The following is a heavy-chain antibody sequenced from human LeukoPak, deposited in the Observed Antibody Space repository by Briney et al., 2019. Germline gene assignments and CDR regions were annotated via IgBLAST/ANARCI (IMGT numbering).Heavy chain of an antibody. CDR3: ARHAADGYKYDAFDI. Sequence: PSETLSLTCTVSGGSISSSSYYWGWIRQPPGKGLEWIGSIYYSGSTYYNPSLKSRVTISVDTSKNQFSLKLSSVTAADTAVYYCARHAADGYKYDAFDIWGQGTMVTVSS. V-gene: IGHV4-39*01. CDR2: IYYSGST. CDR1: GGSISSSSYY. D-gene: IGHD5-24*01. J-gene: IGHJ3*02.